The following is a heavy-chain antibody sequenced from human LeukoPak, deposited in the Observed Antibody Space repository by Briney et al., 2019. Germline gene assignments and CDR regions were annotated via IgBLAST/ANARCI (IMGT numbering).Heavy chain of an antibody. V-gene: IGHV4-4*07. CDR2: IHTSGST. J-gene: IGHJ5*02. D-gene: IGHD2-15*01. CDR1: GGSISSYY. CDR3: AREEVVAVPKNWFDP. Sequence: SETLSLTCTVSGGSISSYYWSWIRQPAGKGLEWIGRIHTSGSTNYNPSLKGRVTMSVDTSKNQFSLKLSSVTAADTAVYYCAREEVVAVPKNWFDPWGQGTLVTVSS.